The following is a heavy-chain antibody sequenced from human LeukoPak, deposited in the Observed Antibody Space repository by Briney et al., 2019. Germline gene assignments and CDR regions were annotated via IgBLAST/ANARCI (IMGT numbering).Heavy chain of an antibody. J-gene: IGHJ3*02. Sequence: GGSLRLSCAASGFTFSSYAMHWVRQAPGKGLEWVAVISYDGSNKYYADSVKGRFTISRDNAKNSLYLQMNSLRAEDTAVYYCAREMSPHCSSTSCKPDAFDIWGQGTMVTVSS. CDR1: GFTFSSYA. CDR3: AREMSPHCSSTSCKPDAFDI. V-gene: IGHV3-30*04. CDR2: ISYDGSNK. D-gene: IGHD2-2*01.